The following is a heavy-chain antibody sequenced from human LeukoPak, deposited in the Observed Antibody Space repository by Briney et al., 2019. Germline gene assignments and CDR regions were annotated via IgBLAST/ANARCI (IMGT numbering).Heavy chain of an antibody. CDR3: ARDPATASAWFYFDL. J-gene: IGHJ4*02. CDR1: GFTFGSNW. Sequence: PGGSLRLSCAASGFTFGSNWMSWVRQAPGKGLEWVAYINQDGSVRYYVDSVKGRFTISRDNTKHSLYLQMNNLRVDDTAIYCSARDPATASAWFYFDLWGQGTLVTVSS. CDR2: INQDGSVR. D-gene: IGHD6-19*01. V-gene: IGHV3-7*01.